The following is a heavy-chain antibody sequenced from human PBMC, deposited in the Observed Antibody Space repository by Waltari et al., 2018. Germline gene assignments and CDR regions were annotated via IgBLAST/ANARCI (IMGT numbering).Heavy chain of an antibody. CDR3: ATDRMRFDP. J-gene: IGHJ5*02. Sequence: EVQLVQSGAEVKKPGATVKISCKVSGYTVTDYHIPRLQQAPRNGLEWMGLVDPEDGETIYAEKFQGRVTITADTSTDTACMELSSLRSEDTAVYYCATDRMRFDPWGQGTLVTVSS. CDR2: VDPEDGET. CDR1: GYTVTDYH. V-gene: IGHV1-69-2*01.